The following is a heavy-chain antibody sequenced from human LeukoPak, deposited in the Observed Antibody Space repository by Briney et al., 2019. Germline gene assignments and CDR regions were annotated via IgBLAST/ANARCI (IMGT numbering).Heavy chain of an antibody. D-gene: IGHD3-10*01. CDR3: ARHTRGFDY. V-gene: IGHV4-59*08. CDR1: GGSISSYY. J-gene: IGHJ4*02. Sequence: SETLSLTCTVSGGSISSYYWSWIRQPPGKGLEWIGYIYYSGSTNYNPSLKSRVTISIDTSKNHFSLRLSFVTATDTAVYYCARHTRGFDYWGQGTLVTVSS. CDR2: IYYSGST.